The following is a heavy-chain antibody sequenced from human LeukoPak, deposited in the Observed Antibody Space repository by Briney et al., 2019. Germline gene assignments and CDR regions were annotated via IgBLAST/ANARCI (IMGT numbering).Heavy chain of an antibody. CDR1: GYTFTSYY. V-gene: IGHV1-46*01. D-gene: IGHD6-19*01. J-gene: IGHJ6*02. CDR3: ARDKGTAVAGTFGYYYYGMDV. Sequence: ASVKVSCKASGYTFTSYYMHWVRQAPGQGLEWMGIINPSGGSTSYAQKFQGRVTMTRDTSTSTVYMELSSLRSEDTAVYYCARDKGTAVAGTFGYYYYGMDVWGQGTTVTVSS. CDR2: INPSGGST.